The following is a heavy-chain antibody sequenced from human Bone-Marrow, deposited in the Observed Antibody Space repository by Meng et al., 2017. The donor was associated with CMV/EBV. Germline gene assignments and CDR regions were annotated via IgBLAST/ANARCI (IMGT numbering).Heavy chain of an antibody. V-gene: IGHV3-7*01. CDR1: GGSISSSSYY. CDR2: IKQDGSEK. D-gene: IGHD1-26*01. CDR3: ARARRYSQGGMDV. J-gene: IGHJ6*02. Sequence: ETLSLTCTVSGGSISSSSYYWGWIRQPPGKGLEWVANIKQDGSEKYYVDSVKGRFTISRDNAKNSLYLQMNSLRAEDTAVYYCARARRYSQGGMDVWGQGTTVTVSS.